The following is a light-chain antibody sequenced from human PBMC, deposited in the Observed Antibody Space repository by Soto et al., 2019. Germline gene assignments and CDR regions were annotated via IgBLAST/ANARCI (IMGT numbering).Light chain of an antibody. Sequence: IQMTQSPSTLSASVGDRVTITCRASQSISSWLAWYQQKPGKAPKLLIYDASSLESGVPSRFSGSGSGTEFTLTISSLQPDDFATYDCQQYNSYSMSTFGQGTKLEIK. CDR2: DAS. V-gene: IGKV1-5*01. CDR3: QQYNSYSMST. CDR1: QSISSW. J-gene: IGKJ2*01.